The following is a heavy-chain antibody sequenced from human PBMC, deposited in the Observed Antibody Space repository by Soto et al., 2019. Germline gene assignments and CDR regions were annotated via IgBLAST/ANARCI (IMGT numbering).Heavy chain of an antibody. Sequence: QMTLKESGPTLVKPTQTLTLTCSFSGFSFSTSGVGVGWVRQPPGKALEWLALIYWSGDEHYRPSLKSRLTITKDTSKNQEVLIMTNMDPVDTATYYCARGVATLPVFAFDVWGQGTTVTVSS. V-gene: IGHV2-5*01. J-gene: IGHJ3*01. CDR1: GFSFSTSGVG. CDR2: IYWSGDE. D-gene: IGHD6-6*01. CDR3: ARGVATLPVFAFDV.